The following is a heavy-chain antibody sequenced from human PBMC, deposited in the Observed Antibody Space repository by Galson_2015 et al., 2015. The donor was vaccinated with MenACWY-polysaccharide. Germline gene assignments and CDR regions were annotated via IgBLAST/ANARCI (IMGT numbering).Heavy chain of an antibody. J-gene: IGHJ4*02. CDR3: ARDRDWAFDY. D-gene: IGHD2-21*02. CDR2: ISSSSRTL. CDR1: EFTFSSYR. V-gene: IGHV3-48*01. Sequence: SLRLSCAASEFTFSSYRMNWVRQAPGKGLEWVSYISSSSRTLYYADSVKGRFTISRDNAKSSLYLQMNSLRAEDTAVYYCARDRDWAFDYWGQGTLVTVSS.